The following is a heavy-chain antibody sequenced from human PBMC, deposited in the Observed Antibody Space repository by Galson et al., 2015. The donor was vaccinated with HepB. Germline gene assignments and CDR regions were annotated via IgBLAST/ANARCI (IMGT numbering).Heavy chain of an antibody. CDR3: ATTVFVDYYESRGGAFDI. Sequence: KLSCTASGYTFSSYYMNWVRQAPGQGLEWVGWINPNSGCTNYADKLQGRFTITRDKSISTVYMELSRLRSDDTAVYYCATTVFVDYYESRGGAFDIWGKGTMVTVSS. CDR2: INPNSGCT. CDR1: GYTFSSYY. V-gene: IGHV1-2*02. D-gene: IGHD3-22*01. J-gene: IGHJ3*02.